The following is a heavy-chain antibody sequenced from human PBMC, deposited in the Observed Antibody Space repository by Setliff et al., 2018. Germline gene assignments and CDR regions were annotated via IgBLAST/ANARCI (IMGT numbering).Heavy chain of an antibody. CDR3: AKEPAISLTEAIRRTYFDYALDV. J-gene: IGHJ6*02. CDR2: ISGHNGKT. Sequence: ASVKVSCKASGYTFTYFGVSWLRLAPGHGLEWMGWISGHNGKTIYAQKFQGRVVMTTDTGSSTAYMELRNLRSDDTAVYYCAKEPAISLTEAIRRTYFDYALDVWGQGTTVTVSS. CDR1: GYTFTYFG. V-gene: IGHV1-18*01. D-gene: IGHD5-12*01.